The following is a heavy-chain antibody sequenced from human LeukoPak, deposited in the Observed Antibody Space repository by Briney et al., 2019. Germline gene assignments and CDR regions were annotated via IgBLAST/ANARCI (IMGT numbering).Heavy chain of an antibody. CDR1: GFTFSSYW. CDR3: ARGLAYCGGDCYCLDY. Sequence: GGSLRLSCAASGFTFSSYWMSWVRQAPGKGLEWVANIKQDGSEKYYVDSVKGRFTISRDNSKNTLYLQMNSLRAEDTAVYYCARGLAYCGGDCYCLDYWGQGTLVTVSS. CDR2: IKQDGSEK. J-gene: IGHJ4*02. V-gene: IGHV3-7*04. D-gene: IGHD2-21*02.